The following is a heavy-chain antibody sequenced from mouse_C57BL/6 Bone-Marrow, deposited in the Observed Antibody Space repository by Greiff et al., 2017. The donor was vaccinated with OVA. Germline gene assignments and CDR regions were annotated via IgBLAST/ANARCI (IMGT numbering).Heavy chain of an antibody. CDR1: GYTFTSYW. CDR2: IHPNSGST. D-gene: IGHD2-5*01. J-gene: IGHJ4*01. Sequence: VQLQQPGAELVKPRASVKLSCKASGYTFTSYWMHWVKQRPGQGLEWIGMIHPNSGSTNYNEKFKSKATLTVDKSSSTAYMQLSSLTSEDSAVYYCASYYSNYGGFAMDYWGQGTSVTVSS. CDR3: ASYYSNYGGFAMDY. V-gene: IGHV1-64*01.